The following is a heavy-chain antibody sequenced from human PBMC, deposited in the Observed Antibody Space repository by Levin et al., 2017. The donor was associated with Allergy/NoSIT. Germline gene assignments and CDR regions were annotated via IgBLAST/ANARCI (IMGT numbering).Heavy chain of an antibody. D-gene: IGHD4-17*01. CDR2: IWYDGSNK. V-gene: IGHV3-33*01. Sequence: GESLKISCAASGFTFSSYGMHWVRQAPGKGLEWVAVIWYDGSNKYYADSVKGRFTISRDNSKNTLYLQMNSLRAEDTAVYYCARDRGYGDHSSVGAFDIWGQGTMVTVSS. CDR1: GFTFSSYG. J-gene: IGHJ3*02. CDR3: ARDRGYGDHSSVGAFDI.